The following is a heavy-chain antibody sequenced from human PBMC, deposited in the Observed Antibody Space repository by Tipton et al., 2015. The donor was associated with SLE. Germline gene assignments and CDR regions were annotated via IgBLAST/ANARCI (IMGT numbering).Heavy chain of an antibody. CDR1: GLTLDDYA. CDR3: AKDMKSQGVGGIDF. Sequence: SLRLSCVASGLTLDDYAMHWVRQVPGRGLEWVSGISWNSRVIDYADSAKGRFTISRDNAKNTLYLQMNNLRPQDTALYYCAKDMKSQGVGGIDFWGQGTLVTVSS. CDR2: ISWNSRVI. D-gene: IGHD3-10*01. J-gene: IGHJ4*02. V-gene: IGHV3-9*01.